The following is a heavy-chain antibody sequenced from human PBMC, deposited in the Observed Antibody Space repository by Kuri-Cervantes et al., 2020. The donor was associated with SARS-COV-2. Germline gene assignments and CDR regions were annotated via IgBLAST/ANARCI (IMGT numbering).Heavy chain of an antibody. CDR2: ISSSSTYV. CDR3: TTDREGVPAATKKPWYYYYMDV. CDR1: GFTFSSYW. V-gene: IGHV3-21*03. J-gene: IGHJ6*03. Sequence: GGSLRLSCAASGFTFSSYWMHWVRQAPGKGLEWVSSISSSSTYVYYADSVRGRFTISRDNAKNSLYLQMNRLRAEDTAVYYCTTDREGVPAATKKPWYYYYMDVWGKGTTVTVSS. D-gene: IGHD2-2*01.